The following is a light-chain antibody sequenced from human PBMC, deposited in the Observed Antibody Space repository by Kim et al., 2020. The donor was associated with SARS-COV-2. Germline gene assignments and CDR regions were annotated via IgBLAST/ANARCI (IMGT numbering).Light chain of an antibody. CDR1: VLAKKY. Sequence: SQGQTTRITCSGDVLAKKYARWFQQKPGQAPVLVIYKDSERPSGIPERFSGSSSGTTVTLTISGAQVEDEADYYCYSAADNNRGYVFGTGTKVTVL. CDR3: YSAADNNRGYV. CDR2: KDS. J-gene: IGLJ1*01. V-gene: IGLV3-27*01.